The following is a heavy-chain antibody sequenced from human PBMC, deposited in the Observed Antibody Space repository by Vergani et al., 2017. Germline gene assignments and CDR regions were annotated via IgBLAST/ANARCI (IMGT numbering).Heavy chain of an antibody. CDR1: GGSISSGGYS. Sequence: QLQLQESGSGLVKPSQTLSLTCAVSGGSISSGGYSWSWIRQPPGKGLEWIGYIYHSGSTYYNPSLKSRVTISVDRSKNQFSLKLSSVTAADTAVYYCVRDRDSSSWDGYYYYXMDVWGKGTTVTVSS. CDR3: VRDRDSSSWDGYYYYXMDV. J-gene: IGHJ6*03. CDR2: IYHSGST. D-gene: IGHD6-13*01. V-gene: IGHV4-30-2*01.